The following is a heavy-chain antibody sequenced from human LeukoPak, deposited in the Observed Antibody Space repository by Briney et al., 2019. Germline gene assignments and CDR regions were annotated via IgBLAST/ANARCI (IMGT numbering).Heavy chain of an antibody. V-gene: IGHV3-15*01. CDR3: IWGAGGKFDY. CDR1: GFTFRNAW. Sequence: GGPLRLSCAASGFTFRNAWMSWVRQAPGKGLEWVGRIKSKTDGGTTDYAAPVKGRFTISRDDSKNSLYLQMNSLKSEDTAVYYCIWGAGGKFDYWGQGTLVTVSS. J-gene: IGHJ4*02. CDR2: IKSKTDGGTT. D-gene: IGHD2-15*01.